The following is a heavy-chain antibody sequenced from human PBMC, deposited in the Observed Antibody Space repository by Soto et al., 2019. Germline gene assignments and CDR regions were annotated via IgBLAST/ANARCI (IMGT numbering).Heavy chain of an antibody. Sequence: ASVKVSCKASRYTFTSYDIFWVRQSPGQGLEWMGWVKTDSGDTHYAQNFQGRVTMTRDTSIITAYMELNNLLSDDTAVYYCAGRGSTCLNRLIYSPLGQGTMVTVAS. J-gene: IGHJ5*02. V-gene: IGHV1-2*02. CDR2: VKTDSGDT. CDR3: AGRGSTCLNRLIYSP. D-gene: IGHD2-2*01. CDR1: RYTFTSYD.